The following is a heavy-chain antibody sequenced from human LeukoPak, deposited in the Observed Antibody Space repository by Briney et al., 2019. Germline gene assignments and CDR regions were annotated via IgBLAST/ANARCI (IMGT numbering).Heavy chain of an antibody. Sequence: GASVKVSCKASGGTFSSYAISWVRQAPGQGLEWMGRIIPILGIANYAQKFQGRVTITADKSTGTAYVELSSLRSEDTAVYYCARGPEKPYPYYYYGMDVWGQGTTVTVSS. CDR1: GGTFSSYA. CDR3: ARGPEKPYPYYYYGMDV. CDR2: IIPILGIA. J-gene: IGHJ6*02. V-gene: IGHV1-69*04.